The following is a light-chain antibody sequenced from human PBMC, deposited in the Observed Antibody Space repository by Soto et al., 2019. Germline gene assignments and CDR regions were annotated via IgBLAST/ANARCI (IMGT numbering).Light chain of an antibody. CDR3: KHWNDYSWT. Sequence: DIHMTQSPSTLSASVGDRVTITCRASQSISIWLAWYQQKPGKAPNLLIYKTSSLETGVPSRFSGSGSGTECTLTISSQQPDDFATYCCKHWNDYSWTCGQGTKVEVK. CDR1: QSISIW. V-gene: IGKV1-5*03. J-gene: IGKJ1*01. CDR2: KTS.